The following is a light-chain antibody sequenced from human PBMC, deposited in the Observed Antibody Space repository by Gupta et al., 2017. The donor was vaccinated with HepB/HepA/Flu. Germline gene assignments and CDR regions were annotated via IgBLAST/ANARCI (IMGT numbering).Light chain of an antibody. J-gene: IGLJ3*02. Sequence: QRVTISCSGSSSNTGNNAVNWYQQRPGAAPRLIIYSKNMRPSAVSDRFSGSKSGTSASLAIRGLQSEDEAHYYCATWDDSLNGVMFGGGTELTVL. CDR2: SKN. CDR3: ATWDDSLNGVM. CDR1: SSNTGNNA. V-gene: IGLV1-36*01.